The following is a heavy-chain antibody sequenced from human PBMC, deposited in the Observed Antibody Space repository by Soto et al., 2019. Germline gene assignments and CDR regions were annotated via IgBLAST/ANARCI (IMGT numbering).Heavy chain of an antibody. V-gene: IGHV3-74*01. CDR2: VKIDVTTA. Sequence: PGGSLRLSREASGFGFTSYRMHWVRQDPGKGLVWVAGVKIDVTTATYADSVRGRFPISRDNAKNTLYLQMNSLSAEDTAVYYCASLFASTYSPRPSDFWGEKTQVNGSS. D-gene: IGHD2-15*01. CDR1: GFGFTSYR. J-gene: IGHJ4*02. CDR3: ASLFASTYSPRPSDF.